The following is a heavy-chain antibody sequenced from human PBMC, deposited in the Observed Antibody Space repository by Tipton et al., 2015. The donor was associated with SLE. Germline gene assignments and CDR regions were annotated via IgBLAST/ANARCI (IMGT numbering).Heavy chain of an antibody. D-gene: IGHD2-2*01. V-gene: IGHV3-23*01. J-gene: IGHJ4*02. CDR2: SSLRT. Sequence: GSLRLSCAASGFAFDSYAMSWVRQAPGRGLEWVSSSSLRTYYADSVKGRFTISRDNSKNTLFLQMNSLRVEDTAVYYCAKDQCSRTSCYPTSLDSWGQGTLVTVS. CDR1: GFAFDSYA. CDR3: AKDQCSRTSCYPTSLDS.